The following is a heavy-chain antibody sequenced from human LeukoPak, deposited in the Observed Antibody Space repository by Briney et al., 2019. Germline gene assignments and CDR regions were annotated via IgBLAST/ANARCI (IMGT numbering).Heavy chain of an antibody. CDR2: INHSGST. V-gene: IGHV4-34*01. Sequence: SETLSLTCAVYGLSFSAYYWSWIRQPPGKGLEWIGEINHSGSTNYNPSLKSRVTISVDTSKNQFSLELSSVTAADTAVYYCATFSNLHTSMTGNYWGQGTLVTVSS. CDR3: ATFSNLHTSMTGNY. D-gene: IGHD2/OR15-2a*01. J-gene: IGHJ4*02. CDR1: GLSFSAYY.